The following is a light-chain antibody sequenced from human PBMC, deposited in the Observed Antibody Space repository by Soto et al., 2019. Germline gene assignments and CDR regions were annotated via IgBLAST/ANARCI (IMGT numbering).Light chain of an antibody. J-gene: IGKJ5*01. V-gene: IGKV1-9*01. CDR3: QQLNSYPIT. CDR2: AAS. CDR1: QGLSSD. Sequence: DIQLTQSPSFLSASVGDRVTITCRASQGLSSDLAWYQQKPGKAPKLLIYAASTLQSGVPSRFTGSGSGTEITLTISSLQPEDFATDYCQQLNSYPITVGRGTRLEIK.